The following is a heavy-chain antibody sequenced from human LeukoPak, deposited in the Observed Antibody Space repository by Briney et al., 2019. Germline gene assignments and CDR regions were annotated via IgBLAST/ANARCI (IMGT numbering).Heavy chain of an antibody. CDR3: ARDGFDFWSGYPTTVDY. V-gene: IGHV3-48*01. D-gene: IGHD3-3*01. CDR2: ISSSSNTI. CDR1: GFTFSSYG. Sequence: GGSLRLSCVASGFTFSSYGMNWVRQSPGKGLEWVSYISSSSNTIYYADSVKGRFTISRDNANNSLYLQMNSLRAEDTAVYYCARDGFDFWSGYPTTVDYWGQGTLVTVSS. J-gene: IGHJ4*02.